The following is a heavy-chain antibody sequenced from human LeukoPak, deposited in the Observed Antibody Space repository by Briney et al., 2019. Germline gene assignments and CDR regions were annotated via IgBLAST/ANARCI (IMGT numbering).Heavy chain of an antibody. CDR2: INAGNGNT. CDR1: GYTFTSYA. CDR3: ARRGDSGDYGDYPDAFDI. J-gene: IGHJ3*02. D-gene: IGHD4-17*01. Sequence: GASVKVSCKASGYTFTSYAMHWVRQAPGQRLEWMGWINAGNGNTKYSQKFQGRVTITRDTSASTAYMELSSLRSEDTAVYYCARRGDSGDYGDYPDAFDIWGQGTMVTVSS. V-gene: IGHV1-3*01.